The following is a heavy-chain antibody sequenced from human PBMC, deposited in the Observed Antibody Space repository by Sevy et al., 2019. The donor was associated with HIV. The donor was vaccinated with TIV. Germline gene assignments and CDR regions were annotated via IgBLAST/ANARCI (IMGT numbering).Heavy chain of an antibody. J-gene: IGHJ3*02. CDR1: GFTFSSYA. CDR2: ISGSGGST. V-gene: IGHV3-23*01. D-gene: IGHD3-22*01. CDR3: AKGVQTYYYDSSGYYSLDAFDI. Sequence: GGSLRLSCAASGFTFSSYAMSWVRQAPGKGLEWVSAISGSGGSTYYADSVKGRFTITRDNSKNTLYLQMNSMRAEDTTGYYCAKGVQTYYYDSSGYYSLDAFDIWDQGTMVTVSS.